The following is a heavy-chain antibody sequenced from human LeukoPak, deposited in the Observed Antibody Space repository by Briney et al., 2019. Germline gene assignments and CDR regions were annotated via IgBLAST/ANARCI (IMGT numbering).Heavy chain of an antibody. CDR3: ARGQFQRDY. D-gene: IGHD5-24*01. Sequence: PSETLSLTCAVYGGSFSGYYWNWIRQPPGKGLEWIGEIKHSGRTKYNPSLKSRVTISVDTSKNQFSLILSSVTAADTAVYYCARGQFQRDYWGQGTLVTVSS. CDR1: GGSFSGYY. V-gene: IGHV4-34*01. CDR2: IKHSGRT. J-gene: IGHJ4*02.